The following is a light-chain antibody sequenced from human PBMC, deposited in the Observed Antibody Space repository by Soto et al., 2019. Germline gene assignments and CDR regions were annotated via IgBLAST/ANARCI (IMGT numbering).Light chain of an antibody. CDR3: SSYAGSTV. J-gene: IGLJ1*01. V-gene: IGLV2-8*01. CDR2: EVS. CDR1: SSDVGGYNY. Sequence: QSVLTQPPSASGSPGQSVTISCTGTSSDVGGYNYVSWYQQHPGKAPKLMTYEVSKRPSGVPDRFSGSKSGNTASLTVSGLRAEDEADYYCSSYAGSTVFGTGTKVTVL.